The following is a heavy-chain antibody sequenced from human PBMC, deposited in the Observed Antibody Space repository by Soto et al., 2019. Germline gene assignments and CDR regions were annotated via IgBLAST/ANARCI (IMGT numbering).Heavy chain of an antibody. CDR3: ARHYYDILTGYLDLFDY. CDR1: GGSISSGGYY. CDR2: IYYSGST. J-gene: IGHJ4*02. D-gene: IGHD3-9*01. Sequence: SETLSLTCTVSGGSISSGGYYWGWIRQPPGKGLEWIGSIYYSGSTYYNPSLKSRVTISVDTSKNQFSLKLSSVTAADTAVYYCARHYYDILTGYLDLFDYWGQGTLVTVSS. V-gene: IGHV4-39*01.